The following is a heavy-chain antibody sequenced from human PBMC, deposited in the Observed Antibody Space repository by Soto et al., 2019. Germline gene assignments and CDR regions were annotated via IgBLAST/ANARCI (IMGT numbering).Heavy chain of an antibody. V-gene: IGHV3-53*02. D-gene: IGHD2-2*01. Sequence: EVQLVETGGGLIQPGGSLRLSCADSGFTVTSNYMIWVRQPPGKGLEWVSTTFSGGTTNYADSVKGRFTISRDNSKNTLYLQMNNLRVEDTAVYYCERIPPGAIQGWAYGMDVWGQGTTVSVSS. CDR1: GFTVTSNY. CDR3: ERIPPGAIQGWAYGMDV. CDR2: TFSGGTT. J-gene: IGHJ6*02.